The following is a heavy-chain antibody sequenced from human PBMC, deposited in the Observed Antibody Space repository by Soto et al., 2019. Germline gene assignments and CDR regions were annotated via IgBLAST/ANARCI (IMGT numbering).Heavy chain of an antibody. CDR2: IIPILGIA. J-gene: IGHJ3*02. CDR3: ARDSDYYDLRGLTSLGAAFDI. CDR1: GGTFSSYT. V-gene: IGHV1-69*08. D-gene: IGHD3-22*01. Sequence: QVQLVQSGAEVKKPGSSVKVSCKASGGTFSSYTISWVRQAPGQGLEWMGRIIPILGIANYAQKFQGRVRLTAHKSTSTAYMELSSLRSEATAVYYCARDSDYYDLRGLTSLGAAFDIWGQGTMVTVSS.